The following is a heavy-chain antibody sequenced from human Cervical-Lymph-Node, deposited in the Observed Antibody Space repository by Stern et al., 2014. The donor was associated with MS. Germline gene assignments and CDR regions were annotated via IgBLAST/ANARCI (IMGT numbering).Heavy chain of an antibody. CDR1: GYTFTNYF. CDR2: INPTTGRT. V-gene: IGHV1-46*03. Sequence: QVQLVQSGAEVKKPGASMRISCKASGYTFTNYFIHWVRQAPRQRHEWMGIINPTTGRTGYAQRFQGRVTIARDSSTNTAYLDLSSLRAEDTAVYFCARSQEFSNVVANYWGQGTLVTVSS. D-gene: IGHD2-8*01. J-gene: IGHJ4*02. CDR3: ARSQEFSNVVANY.